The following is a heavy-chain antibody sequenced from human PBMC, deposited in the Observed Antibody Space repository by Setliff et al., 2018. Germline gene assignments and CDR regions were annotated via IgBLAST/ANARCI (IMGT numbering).Heavy chain of an antibody. CDR3: ARGGVEQLAGRPLKGYYYGMDV. D-gene: IGHD6-6*01. Sequence: GESLKISCKCSGYSFTSYWIGWVRQMPGKGLEWMGIIYPGDSDTRYSPSFQGQVTISADKSISTAYLQWSSLKASDTAMYYCARGGVEQLAGRPLKGYYYGMDVWGQGTTVTVSS. J-gene: IGHJ6*02. V-gene: IGHV5-51*01. CDR2: IYPGDSDT. CDR1: GYSFTSYW.